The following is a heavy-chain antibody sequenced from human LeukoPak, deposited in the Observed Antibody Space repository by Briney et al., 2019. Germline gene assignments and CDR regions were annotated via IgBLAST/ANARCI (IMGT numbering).Heavy chain of an antibody. CDR1: GSSFTSFW. Sequence: GESLKISCKGSGSSFTSFWIGWVRQMPGKGLEWMGIIDPVDSDTRYSPSFQGQVTISADKSINTAYLQWSSLKAADTAMYYCARRSRIAAPGTEYFHLWGQGTLVTVSS. CDR2: IDPVDSDT. V-gene: IGHV5-51*01. CDR3: ARRSRIAAPGTEYFHL. D-gene: IGHD6-13*01. J-gene: IGHJ1*01.